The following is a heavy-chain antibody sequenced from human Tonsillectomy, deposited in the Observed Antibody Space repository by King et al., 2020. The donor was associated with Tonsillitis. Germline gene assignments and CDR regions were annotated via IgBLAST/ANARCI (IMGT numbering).Heavy chain of an antibody. Sequence: VQLVESGGGLVQPGGSLRLSCAASGFTFSDFWMTWVRQAPGKGLEWVANTKEDGSHNNYVDSVNGRFSISRDNAKNSLYLQMNSLRVRDTAVYYCVSPSHFTPDHWGQGPLVTVP. J-gene: IGHJ5*02. CDR2: TKEDGSHN. CDR3: VSPSHFTPDH. D-gene: IGHD3-3*02. CDR1: GFTFSDFW. V-gene: IGHV3-7*03.